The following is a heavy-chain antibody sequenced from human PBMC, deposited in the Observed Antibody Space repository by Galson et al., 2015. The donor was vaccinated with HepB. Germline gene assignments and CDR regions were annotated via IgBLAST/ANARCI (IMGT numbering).Heavy chain of an antibody. D-gene: IGHD3-3*02. CDR1: GGSISSSSYY. Sequence: ETLSLTCTVSGGSISSSSYYWGWIRQPPGKGLEWIGSIYYSGSTYYNPSLKSRVTISVDTSKNQFSLKLSSVTAADTAVYYCARLYSNRSLLGMVIRPRGLLFDYWGQGTLVTVSS. CDR2: IYYSGST. CDR3: ARLYSNRSLLGMVIRPRGLLFDY. V-gene: IGHV4-39*01. J-gene: IGHJ4*02.